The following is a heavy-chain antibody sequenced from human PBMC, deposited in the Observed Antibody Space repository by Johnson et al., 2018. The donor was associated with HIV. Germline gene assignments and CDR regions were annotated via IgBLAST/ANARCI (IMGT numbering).Heavy chain of an antibody. D-gene: IGHD6-19*01. CDR3: AKDIASGYTNGGTLDI. Sequence: QVQLVESGGGVVQPGRSLRLSCAASGFTFSSMHWDRQAPGKGLEWVAVISHDGSHKYYADSVKGRFSLSRDNSKNSLYLQMNSLRPEDTGLYYCAKDIASGYTNGGTLDIWGQGTMVTVSS. V-gene: IGHV3-30*18. CDR2: ISHDGSHK. J-gene: IGHJ3*02. CDR1: GFTFSS.